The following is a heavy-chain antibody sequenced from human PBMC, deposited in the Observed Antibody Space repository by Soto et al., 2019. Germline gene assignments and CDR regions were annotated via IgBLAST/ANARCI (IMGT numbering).Heavy chain of an antibody. CDR1: GGSISSGDYY. CDR3: ARGMAARRGAPGY. D-gene: IGHD6-6*01. CDR2: IYNSGST. J-gene: IGHJ4*02. V-gene: IGHV4-30-4*01. Sequence: SETLSLTCTVSGGSISSGDYYWSWIRQPPGKGLEWIGYIYNSGSTYYNPSLKSRVTISVDTSKNQFSLKLTSVTAADTAVYYCARGMAARRGAPGYRGQGTLVTRSS.